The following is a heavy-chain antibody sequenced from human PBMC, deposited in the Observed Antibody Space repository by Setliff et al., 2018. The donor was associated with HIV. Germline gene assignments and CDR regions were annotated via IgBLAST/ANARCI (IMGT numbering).Heavy chain of an antibody. Sequence: LSLTCTVSGGSIGGYYWSWIRQPPGTGLEWLGCIYSGGSTNYNPSLESRVTISLDTSKNQFSLRLTSVTAADTAVYYCARGGFTGVTTHFQHWGRGTLVTVSS. V-gene: IGHV4-4*08. D-gene: IGHD4-17*01. CDR2: IYSGGST. CDR3: ARGGFTGVTTHFQH. CDR1: GGSIGGYY. J-gene: IGHJ1*01.